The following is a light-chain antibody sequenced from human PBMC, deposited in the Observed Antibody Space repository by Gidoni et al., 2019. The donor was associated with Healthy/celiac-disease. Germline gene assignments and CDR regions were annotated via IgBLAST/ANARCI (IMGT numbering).Light chain of an antibody. CDR1: QSLLHSKGYNY. Sequence: DIVMTQSQLSLPVTPGEPASISCRSSQSLLHSKGYNYLDWYLQKPGQSPQLLIYLGSNRASGVPDRFSGSGSGTDFTLKISRVEAEDVGVYYCMQALQTPEVTFGPGTKVDIK. CDR2: LGS. V-gene: IGKV2-28*01. J-gene: IGKJ3*01. CDR3: MQALQTPEVT.